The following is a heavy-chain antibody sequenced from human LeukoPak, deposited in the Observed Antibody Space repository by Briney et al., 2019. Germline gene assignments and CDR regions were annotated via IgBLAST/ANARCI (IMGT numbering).Heavy chain of an antibody. D-gene: IGHD3-16*02. CDR1: GGSISSYY. CDR2: IYTSGST. V-gene: IGHV4-4*07. Sequence: SETLSLTCTVPGGSISSYYWSWIRQPAGKGLEWIGRIYTSGSTNYNPSLKSRVTMSVDTSKNQFSLKLSSVTAADTAVYYCARDRLGYDYVWGSYRHNWFDPWGQGTLVTVSS. CDR3: ARDRLGYDYVWGSYRHNWFDP. J-gene: IGHJ5*02.